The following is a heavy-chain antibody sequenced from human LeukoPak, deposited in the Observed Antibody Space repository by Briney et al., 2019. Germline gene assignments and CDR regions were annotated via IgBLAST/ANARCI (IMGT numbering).Heavy chain of an antibody. CDR3: SKKSPTDAIVGNYFGN. CDR1: GFTFNSYS. Sequence: PGGSLRLSCAASGFTFNSYSTNWVRQAPGKGLEWASGISGSGDYTYYADSVKGRFTISRDNSKNTAYLEMNSLRGEDTAIYYCSKKSPTDAIVGNYFGNWGQGTLVTVSS. CDR2: ISGSGDYT. D-gene: IGHD2-21*01. V-gene: IGHV3-23*01. J-gene: IGHJ4*02.